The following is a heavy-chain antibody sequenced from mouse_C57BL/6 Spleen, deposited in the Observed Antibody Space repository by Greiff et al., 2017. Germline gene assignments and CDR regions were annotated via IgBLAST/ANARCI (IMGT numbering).Heavy chain of an antibody. D-gene: IGHD2-3*01. CDR3: ARSGGYYVGWYFDV. J-gene: IGHJ1*03. V-gene: IGHV1-7*01. Sequence: QVQLKQSGAELAKPGASVKLSCKASGYTFTSYWMHWVKQRPGQGLEWIGYINPSSGYTKYNQKFKDKATLTADKYSSTAYMQLSSLTYADSAVYYCARSGGYYVGWYFDVWGTGTTVTVSS. CDR1: GYTFTSYW. CDR2: INPSSGYT.